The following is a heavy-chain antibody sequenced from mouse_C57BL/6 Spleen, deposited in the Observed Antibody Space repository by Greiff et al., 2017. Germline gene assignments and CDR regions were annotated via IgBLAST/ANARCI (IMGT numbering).Heavy chain of an antibody. J-gene: IGHJ1*03. CDR3: ARNYGTRYFDV. CDR1: GFTFSDYG. V-gene: IGHV5-17*01. D-gene: IGHD1-1*01. CDR2: ISSGSSTI. Sequence: EVKLMESGGGLVKPGGSLKLSCAASGFTFSDYGMHWVRQAPEKGLEWVAYISSGSSTIYYADTVKGRFTISRDNAKNTLFLQMTSLRSEDTAMYYCARNYGTRYFDVWGTGTTVTGSS.